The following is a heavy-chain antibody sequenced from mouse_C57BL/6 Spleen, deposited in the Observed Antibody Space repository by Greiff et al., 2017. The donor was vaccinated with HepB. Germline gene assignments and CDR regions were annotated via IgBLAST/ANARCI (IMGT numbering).Heavy chain of an antibody. CDR2: VDPYNGGN. J-gene: IGHJ2*01. CDR3: ARGGDITMDYFDY. V-gene: IGHV1-36*01. CDR1: GFTFTDYY. Sequence: LVKPGPSVKISCKAFGFTFTDYYMHWVKQSHGKSLEWIGLVDPYNGGNSYNQKFKGKATLTVDTSSSTAYMELNSLASEDSAVYYCARGGDITMDYFDYWGQGTTLTVSS. D-gene: IGHD1-1*02.